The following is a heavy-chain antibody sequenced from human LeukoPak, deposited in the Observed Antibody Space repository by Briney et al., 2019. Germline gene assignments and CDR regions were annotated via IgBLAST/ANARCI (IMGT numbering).Heavy chain of an antibody. D-gene: IGHD6-13*01. CDR3: ARDSYSSSWPDAFDI. CDR2: ISYDGSNK. J-gene: IGHJ3*02. V-gene: IGHV3-30-3*01. Sequence: GGSLRLSCAASGFTFSGYAMHWVRQAPGKGLEWVAVISYDGSNKYYADSVKGRFTISRDNSKNTLYLQMNSLRAEDTAVYYCARDSYSSSWPDAFDIWGQGTMVTVSS. CDR1: GFTFSGYA.